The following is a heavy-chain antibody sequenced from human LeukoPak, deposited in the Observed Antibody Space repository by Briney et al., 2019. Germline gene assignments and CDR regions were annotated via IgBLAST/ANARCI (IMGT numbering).Heavy chain of an antibody. CDR2: ISSSSSYI. Sequence: GGSLRLSCAASGFTFSSYSMNWVRQAPGKGLELVSSISSSSSYIYYADSVKGRFTISRDNAKNSLYLQMNSLRAEDTAVYYCARAIVLIAARDVDYWGQGTLVTVSS. CDR3: ARAIVLIAARDVDY. V-gene: IGHV3-21*01. D-gene: IGHD6-6*01. CDR1: GFTFSSYS. J-gene: IGHJ4*02.